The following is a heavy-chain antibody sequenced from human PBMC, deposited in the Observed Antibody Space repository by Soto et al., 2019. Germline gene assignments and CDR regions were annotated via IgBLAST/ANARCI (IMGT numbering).Heavy chain of an antibody. J-gene: IGHJ4*02. D-gene: IGHD3-10*01. CDR2: IYYSGST. Sequence: QVQLQELGPGLVKPSQTLSLTCTVSGGSISSGGYYWSWIRQHPGKGLEWIGYIYYSGSTYYNPSLKSRVTISVDTSKNQFSLKLSSVTAADTAVYYCAREYGSGTYIVDYWGQGTLVTVSS. CDR1: GGSISSGGYY. V-gene: IGHV4-31*03. CDR3: AREYGSGTYIVDY.